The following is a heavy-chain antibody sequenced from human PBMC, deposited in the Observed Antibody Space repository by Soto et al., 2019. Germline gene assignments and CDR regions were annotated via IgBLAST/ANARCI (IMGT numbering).Heavy chain of an antibody. Sequence: QVQLVQSGAEVKKPGSSVKVSCTASGGTFSDYAFSWVRQAPGQGLEWLGGIMPIFGAPDYTQKFQGRVTITADESTRTAYMERRSMRAEDTAVYYGGRWLKEAGIGNYYYGMDVWGQGTTVTVSS. CDR2: IMPIFGAP. CDR3: GRWLKEAGIGNYYYGMDV. D-gene: IGHD6-19*01. V-gene: IGHV1-69*12. J-gene: IGHJ6*02. CDR1: GGTFSDYA.